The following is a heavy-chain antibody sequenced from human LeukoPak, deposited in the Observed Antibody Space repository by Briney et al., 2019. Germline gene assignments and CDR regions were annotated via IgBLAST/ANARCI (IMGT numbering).Heavy chain of an antibody. Sequence: ASVKVSCKVSGYTLTELSMHWVRQAPGKGLEWMGGFDPEDGETIYAQKFQGRVTMTEDTSTDTAYMELSSLRSEDTAVYYCARALEVTTVTKGQGIFDYWGQGTLVTVSS. CDR1: GYTLTELS. J-gene: IGHJ4*02. CDR3: ARALEVTTVTKGQGIFDY. D-gene: IGHD4-17*01. CDR2: FDPEDGET. V-gene: IGHV1-24*01.